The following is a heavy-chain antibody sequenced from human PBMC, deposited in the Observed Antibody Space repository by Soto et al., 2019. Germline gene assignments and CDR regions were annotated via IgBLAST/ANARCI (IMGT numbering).Heavy chain of an antibody. CDR2: ISHDGDTH. V-gene: IGHV3-30*18. Sequence: VQMVESGGGVVQPGKSLRLSCETSGFTFKFYGMHWVRQAPGKGLECVAVISHDGDTHYYADSVKCRFTISRDNSKNTLYLLMNSLRLDDSSTYYCAKDRGGDCPDNSCYFGADYWGQGALVTVSS. CDR1: GFTFKFYG. D-gene: IGHD2-2*01. J-gene: IGHJ4*02. CDR3: AKDRGGDCPDNSCYFGADY.